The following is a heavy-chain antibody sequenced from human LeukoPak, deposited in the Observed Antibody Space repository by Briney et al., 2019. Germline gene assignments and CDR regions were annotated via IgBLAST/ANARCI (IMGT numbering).Heavy chain of an antibody. CDR2: INPNSGGT. V-gene: IGHV1-2*06. Sequence: ASVKVSCKASGYTFTGYYMHCVRQAPGQGLEWMGRINPNSGGTNYAQKFQGRVTMTMDTSISTAYMELSRLRSDATAVYYCATVEHVVPAAPFDYWGQGTLVTVSS. D-gene: IGHD2-2*01. CDR1: GYTFTGYY. J-gene: IGHJ4*02. CDR3: ATVEHVVPAAPFDY.